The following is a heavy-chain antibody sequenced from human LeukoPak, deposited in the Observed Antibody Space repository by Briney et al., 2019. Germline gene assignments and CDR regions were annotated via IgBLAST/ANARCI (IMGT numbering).Heavy chain of an antibody. D-gene: IGHD6-19*01. CDR3: AKANRREQWLVRYYYYYYGMDV. CDR2: ISGSGGST. J-gene: IGHJ6*02. CDR1: GFTFSSYA. V-gene: IGHV3-23*01. Sequence: GGSLRLSCAASGFTFSSYAMSWVRQAPGKGLERVSAISGSGGSTYYADPVKGRFTISRDNSKNTLYLQMNSLRAEDTAVYYCAKANRREQWLVRYYYYYYGMDVWGQGTTVTVSS.